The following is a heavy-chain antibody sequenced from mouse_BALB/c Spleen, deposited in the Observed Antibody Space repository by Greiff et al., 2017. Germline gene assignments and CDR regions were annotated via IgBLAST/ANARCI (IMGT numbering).Heavy chain of an antibody. Sequence: VKLVESGAELVKPGASVKLSCKASGYTFTSYYMYWVKQRPGQGLEWIGEINPSNGGTNFNEKFKSKATLTVDKSSSTAYMQLSSLTSEDSAVYYCTRVGGGAMDYWGQGTSVTVSS. V-gene: IGHV1S81*02. CDR1: GYTFTSYY. CDR3: TRVGGGAMDY. CDR2: INPSNGGT. J-gene: IGHJ4*01.